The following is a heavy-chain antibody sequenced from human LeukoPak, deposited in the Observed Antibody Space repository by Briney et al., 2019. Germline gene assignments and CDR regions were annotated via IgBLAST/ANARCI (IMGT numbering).Heavy chain of an antibody. CDR2: IIPIFGTA. J-gene: IGHJ6*03. CDR1: VGTFSSYA. D-gene: IGHD6-6*01. Sequence: SVKVSCKASVGTFSSYAISWVRQPPGQGLEWMGGIIPIFGTANYAQKFQGRVTITTDEFTSTAYMELSSLRSEDTAVYYCASCSSSSEYYYYYMDVWGKGTTVTVSS. CDR3: ASCSSSSEYYYYYMDV. V-gene: IGHV1-69*05.